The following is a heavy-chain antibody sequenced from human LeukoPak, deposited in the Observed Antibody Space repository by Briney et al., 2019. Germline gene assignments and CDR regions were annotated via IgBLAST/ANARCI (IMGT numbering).Heavy chain of an antibody. D-gene: IGHD3-22*01. CDR2: FSGSGGGT. CDR3: EMCYYDSSGYYYFDY. V-gene: IGHV3-23*01. Sequence: GGSLRLSCAASGFTFSSYAMSWVRQAPGKGLEWVSAFSGSGGGTYYADSVKGRFTISRDNSKNTLYLQMNSLRAEDTAVYYCEMCYYDSSGYYYFDYWGQGTLVTVSS. CDR1: GFTFSSYA. J-gene: IGHJ4*02.